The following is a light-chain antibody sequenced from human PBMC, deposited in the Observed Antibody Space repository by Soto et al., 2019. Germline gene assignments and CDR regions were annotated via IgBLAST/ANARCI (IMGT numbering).Light chain of an antibody. CDR1: QSVSSY. CDR2: DAS. J-gene: IGKJ2*01. Sequence: EIVLTQSPATLSLSPGERATLSCRASQSVSSYLAWHQQKPGQAPRLLIYDASNRATGIPARFSGSGSGTDFTLTISSLEPEDFAVYHCQQRSNWPYTFGQGTKVDIK. CDR3: QQRSNWPYT. V-gene: IGKV3-11*01.